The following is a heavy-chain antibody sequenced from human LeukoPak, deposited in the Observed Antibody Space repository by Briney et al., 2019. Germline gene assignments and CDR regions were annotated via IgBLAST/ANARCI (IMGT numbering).Heavy chain of an antibody. CDR2: ISYDGSNK. CDR3: ARSPVVPAAIAHYFDY. J-gene: IGHJ4*02. D-gene: IGHD2-2*01. V-gene: IGHV3-30-3*01. Sequence: GSLELSLAGSGFPFISYAMPWGRQAPGKGLGGGAVISYDGSNKYYADSVKGRFTISRDNSKNTLYLQMNSLRAEDTAVYYCARSPVVPAAIAHYFDYWGQGTLVTVSS. CDR1: GFPFISYA.